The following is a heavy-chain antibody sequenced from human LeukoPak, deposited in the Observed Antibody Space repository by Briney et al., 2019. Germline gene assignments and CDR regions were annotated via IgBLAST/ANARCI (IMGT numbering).Heavy chain of an antibody. CDR1: GFTFTSSA. D-gene: IGHD1-26*01. V-gene: IGHV1-58*02. CDR3: AAYRWVGATTFDY. Sequence: SAQVSCKASGFTFTSSAMQWVRQARGQRLEWIGWIVVGSANTNYAQKFQERVTITRDMSTSTAYMELSSLRSEDTAVYYCAAYRWVGATTFDYWGQGTLVTVSS. J-gene: IGHJ4*02. CDR2: IVVGSANT.